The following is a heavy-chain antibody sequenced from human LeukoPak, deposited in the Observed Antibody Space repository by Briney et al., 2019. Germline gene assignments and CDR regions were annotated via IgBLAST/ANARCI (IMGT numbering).Heavy chain of an antibody. CDR2: ISYDLNTE. CDR1: GFTFSNYA. Sequence: GGSLRLSCAASGFTFSNYAMHWVRQAPGKGLEWVAVISYDLNTEYYADSVKGRLTTSRDNSKNTLYLQMNSLRVEDTAVYYCARDSYGMDVWGQGTAVTVSS. V-gene: IGHV3-30*04. CDR3: ARDSYGMDV. J-gene: IGHJ6*02.